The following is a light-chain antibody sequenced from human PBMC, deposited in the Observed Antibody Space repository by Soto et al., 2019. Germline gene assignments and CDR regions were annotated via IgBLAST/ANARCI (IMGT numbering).Light chain of an antibody. V-gene: IGLV1-44*01. CDR3: ATWDDSLNNVI. CDR1: SSNIGSNT. J-gene: IGLJ2*01. Sequence: HSVLTQSPSASGSSGQKVSISCSGSSSNIGSNTVNWYQLVPGTAPKLLIYSNDQRPSAVPGRFSGSKSGTSASLTISGLHSEDEADYYCATWDDSLNNVIFGGGTKLTVL. CDR2: SND.